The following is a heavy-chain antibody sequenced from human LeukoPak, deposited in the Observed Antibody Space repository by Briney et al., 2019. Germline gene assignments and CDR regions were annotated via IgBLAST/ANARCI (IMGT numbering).Heavy chain of an antibody. CDR3: PRDSHGYERPIDS. CDR1: GFTFNIFA. V-gene: IGHV3-23*01. J-gene: IGHJ4*02. D-gene: IGHD2-2*01. CDR2: VSGSGSGT. Sequence: PGGSLRLSCAASGFTFNIFAMNWVRQAPGKGLEWVSAVSGSGSGTYYADSVKGRFTISRDNSRNTLHLQMNSLRAEDTAVYYCPRDSHGYERPIDSWGQGTLVTVSS.